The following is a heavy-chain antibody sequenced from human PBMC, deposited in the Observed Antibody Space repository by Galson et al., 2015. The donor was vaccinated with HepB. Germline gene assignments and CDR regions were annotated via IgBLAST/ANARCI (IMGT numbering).Heavy chain of an antibody. D-gene: IGHD3-16*01. CDR2: IIPILGIA. CDR1: GGTFSSYT. Sequence: SVKVSCKASGGTFSSYTISWVRQAPGQGLEXMGRIIPILGIANYAXKFQGRVTITADKSTSTAYMELSSLRSEDTAVYYCARDRGNKVWDYWGQGTLVTVSS. V-gene: IGHV1-69*04. CDR3: ARDRGNKVWDY. J-gene: IGHJ4*02.